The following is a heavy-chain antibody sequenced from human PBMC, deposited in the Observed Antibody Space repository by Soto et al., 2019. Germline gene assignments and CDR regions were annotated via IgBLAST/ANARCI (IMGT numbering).Heavy chain of an antibody. Sequence: QLQLQESGPGLVKPSETLSLTCTVSGGSISSSTYHWAWIRQPPGKGLEWIASIYYTGTTYYSPSLKSRVTISVDTSKNHFSLKLSSVTAADTAVYYCSSERESAAEHLGQGTLVTVSS. CDR1: GGSISSSTYH. V-gene: IGHV4-39*02. J-gene: IGHJ4*02. CDR3: SSERESAAEH. CDR2: IYYTGTT.